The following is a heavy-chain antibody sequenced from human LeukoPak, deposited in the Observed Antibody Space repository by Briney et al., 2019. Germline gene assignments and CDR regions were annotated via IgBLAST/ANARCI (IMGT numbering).Heavy chain of an antibody. CDR1: GYTFTSYY. Sequence: GSVKVSCKASGYTFTSYYMHWVRQAPGQGLEWMGIINPSGGSTSYAQKFQGRVTMTRDTSTSTVYMELSSLRSEDTAVYYCARDRPLLDSDPDSSGYYPDYWGQGTLVTVSS. V-gene: IGHV1-46*01. CDR3: ARDRPLLDSDPDSSGYYPDY. CDR2: INPSGGST. D-gene: IGHD3-22*01. J-gene: IGHJ4*02.